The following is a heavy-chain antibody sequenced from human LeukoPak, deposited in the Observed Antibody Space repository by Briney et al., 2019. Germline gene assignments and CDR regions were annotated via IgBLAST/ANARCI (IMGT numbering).Heavy chain of an antibody. CDR2: ISGSGGST. J-gene: IGHJ4*02. CDR3: ASPDQGYSFGYGY. Sequence: PGGSLRLSCAASGFTFSSYAMSWVRQAPGKGQEWVSAISGSGGSTYYADSVKGRFTISRDNSKNTLYLQMNSLRAEDTAVYYCASPDQGYSFGYGYWGQGTLVTVSS. V-gene: IGHV3-23*01. CDR1: GFTFSSYA. D-gene: IGHD5-18*01.